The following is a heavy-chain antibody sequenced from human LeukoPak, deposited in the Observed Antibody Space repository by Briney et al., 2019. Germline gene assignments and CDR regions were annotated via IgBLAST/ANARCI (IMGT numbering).Heavy chain of an antibody. Sequence: ASVEVSCKVSGYTLTELSMHWVRQAPGKGLEWMGGFDPEDGETIYAQKFQGRVTMTEDTSTDTAYMELSSLRSEDTAVYYCATDRVGATLPDYWGQGTLVTVSS. V-gene: IGHV1-24*01. CDR2: FDPEDGET. D-gene: IGHD1-26*01. CDR3: ATDRVGATLPDY. J-gene: IGHJ4*02. CDR1: GYTLTELS.